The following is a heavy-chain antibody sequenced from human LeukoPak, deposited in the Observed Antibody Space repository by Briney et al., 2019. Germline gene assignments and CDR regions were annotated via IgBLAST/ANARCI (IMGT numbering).Heavy chain of an antibody. J-gene: IGHJ6*03. CDR1: GYTFTSYY. Sequence: ASVKVSCKASGYTFTSYYMHWVRQAPGQGLEWMGIINPSGGSTSYAQKFQGRVTMTRDMSTSTVYMELSSLRSEDTAVYYCARDHTTVVVAATGSYYYYYMDVWGKGTTVTISS. V-gene: IGHV1-46*01. D-gene: IGHD2-15*01. CDR3: ARDHTTVVVAATGSYYYYYMDV. CDR2: INPSGGST.